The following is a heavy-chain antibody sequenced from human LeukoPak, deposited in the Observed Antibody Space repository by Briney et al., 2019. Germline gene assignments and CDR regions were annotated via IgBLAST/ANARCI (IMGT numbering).Heavy chain of an antibody. D-gene: IGHD1-1*01. CDR1: GGSISSSSYY. J-gene: IGHJ4*02. CDR3: ARWNEGFDY. CDR2: IYYSGST. Sequence: PSETLSLTCTVSGGSISSSSYYWGWIRQPPGKGLEWIGYIYYSGSTNYNPSLKSRVTISVDTSKNQFSLKLSSVTAADTAVYYCARWNEGFDYWGQGTLVTVSS. V-gene: IGHV4-61*05.